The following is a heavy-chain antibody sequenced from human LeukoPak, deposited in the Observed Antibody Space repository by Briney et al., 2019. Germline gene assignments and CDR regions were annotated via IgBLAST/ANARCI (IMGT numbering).Heavy chain of an antibody. Sequence: GGSLRLSCAASGFTFSSYAMSWVRQAPGKGLEWVSAISGSDGSTYYADSVKGRFTISRDNSKNTLYLQMNSLRAEDTAVYYCAKRTIVGANTQVDPWGQGTLVTVSS. V-gene: IGHV3-23*01. CDR2: ISGSDGST. CDR1: GFTFSSYA. J-gene: IGHJ5*02. D-gene: IGHD1-26*01. CDR3: AKRTIVGANTQVDP.